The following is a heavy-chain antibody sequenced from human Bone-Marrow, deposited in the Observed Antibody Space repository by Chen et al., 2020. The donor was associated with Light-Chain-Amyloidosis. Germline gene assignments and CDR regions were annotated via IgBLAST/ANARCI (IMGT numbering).Heavy chain of an antibody. D-gene: IGHD6-6*01. J-gene: IGHJ6*02. CDR1: GGSISSINW. CDR3: ARAVRIAARRAGGYYGMDV. CDR2: IYHSGST. Sequence: QLQLQESGPGLVNPSGTLSLTCAVSGGSISSINWWSWVRQPPGKGLEWIGEIYHSGSTNYNPSLKSRVTISVDKSKNQFSLKLSSVTAADTAVYYCARAVRIAARRAGGYYGMDVWGQGTTVTVSS. V-gene: IGHV4-4*02.